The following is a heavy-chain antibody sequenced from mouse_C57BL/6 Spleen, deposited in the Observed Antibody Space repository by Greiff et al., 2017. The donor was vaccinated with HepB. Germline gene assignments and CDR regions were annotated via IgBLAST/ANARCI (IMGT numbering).Heavy chain of an antibody. V-gene: IGHV1-81*01. CDR1: GYTFTSYG. CDR3: AKVYGLGYFDV. Sequence: VMLVESGAELARPGASVKLSCKASGYTFTSYGISWVKQRTGQGLEWIGEIYPRSGNTYYNEKFKGKATLTADKSSSTAYMELRSLTSEDSAVYFCAKVYGLGYFDVWGTGTTVTVSS. J-gene: IGHJ1*03. D-gene: IGHD1-1*01. CDR2: IYPRSGNT.